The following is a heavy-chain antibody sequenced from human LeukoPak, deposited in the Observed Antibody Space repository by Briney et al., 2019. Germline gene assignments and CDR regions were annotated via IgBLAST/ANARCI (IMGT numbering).Heavy chain of an antibody. CDR1: GFTFGSYA. J-gene: IGHJ4*02. Sequence: GGSLRLSCAASGFTFGSYAMTWVRQAPGKGLEWVSTIRGSGSNTYYADSVKGRFTISRDNSKNTLYLQMNSLRAEDTAVYYCAKSAKSTPSYFDTSDYYWFDYWGKGTLVTVSS. CDR3: AKSAKSTPSYFDTSDYYWFDY. CDR2: IRGSGSNT. V-gene: IGHV3-23*01. D-gene: IGHD3-22*01.